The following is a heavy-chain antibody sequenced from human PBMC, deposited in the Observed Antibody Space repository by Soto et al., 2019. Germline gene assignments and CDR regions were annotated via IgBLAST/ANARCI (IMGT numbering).Heavy chain of an antibody. D-gene: IGHD2-2*01. CDR1: GGTFSSYA. J-gene: IGHJ6*02. CDR3: ASSQGSSTSLEIYYYYYYGMDV. Sequence: QVQLVQSGAEVQKPGSSVKVSCKASGGTFSSYAISWVRQAPGQGLEWMGGIIPISGTANYAQKFQGRVTITADESTSTAYMELSSLRSEDTAVYYCASSQGSSTSLEIYYYYYYGMDVWGQGTTGTVSS. V-gene: IGHV1-69*01. CDR2: IIPISGTA.